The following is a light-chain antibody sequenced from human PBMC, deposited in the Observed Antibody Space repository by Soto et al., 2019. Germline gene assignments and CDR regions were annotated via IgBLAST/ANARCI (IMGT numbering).Light chain of an antibody. CDR2: AAS. CDR3: QQSYNVPRT. J-gene: IGKJ1*01. V-gene: IGKV1-39*01. CDR1: ENIPGY. Sequence: DIQMTQSPSSLSASVGDRVTITCRASENIPGYVHWYQQRLGQAHKLLIYAASRLQSGVSSRFSGSESRTEFTLTISSLQREDSATYYCQQSYNVPRTFGQGTKVEVK.